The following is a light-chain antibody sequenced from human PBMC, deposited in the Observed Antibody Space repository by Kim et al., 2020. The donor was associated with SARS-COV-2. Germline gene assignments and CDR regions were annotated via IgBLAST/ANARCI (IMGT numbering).Light chain of an antibody. CDR1: SGSIASNY. CDR2: EDN. V-gene: IGLV6-57*01. Sequence: NFMLTQPHSVSESPGKTVTISCTRSSGSIASNYVQWYQQRPGSSPTTVIYEDNERPSGAPDRFSGSIDSSSNSASLTISGLKTEDEADYYCQSYDSSNLVFGGGTQLTVL. CDR3: QSYDSSNLV. J-gene: IGLJ3*02.